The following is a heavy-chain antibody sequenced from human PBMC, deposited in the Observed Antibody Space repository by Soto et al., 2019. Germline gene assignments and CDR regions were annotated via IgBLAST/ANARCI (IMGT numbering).Heavy chain of an antibody. D-gene: IGHD7-27*01. Sequence: EVQLLESGGALVQPGGSLRLSCAVSGININNYVMSWVRQAPGKGLEWASSISGSGGSTYYADSVKGRFTISRDNSKNTLNLQMNSLRAEDTAVYYCAKGWGDYWGQGTQVTVSS. J-gene: IGHJ4*02. CDR3: AKGWGDY. CDR2: ISGSGGST. CDR1: GININNYV. V-gene: IGHV3-23*01.